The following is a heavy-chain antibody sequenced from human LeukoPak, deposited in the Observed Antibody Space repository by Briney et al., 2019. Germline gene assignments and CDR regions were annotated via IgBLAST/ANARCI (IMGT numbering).Heavy chain of an antibody. J-gene: IGHJ4*02. CDR2: ISGSGGST. Sequence: GGSLRLSCAASGFTFSSYAMSWVRQAPGKGLEWVSAISGSGGSTYYADSVKGRFTISRDNSKNTLYLQMNSLRAEDTAVYYCAKVLRYGSGSYGDYWGQGTLVTVSS. D-gene: IGHD3-10*01. CDR1: GFTFSSYA. V-gene: IGHV3-23*01. CDR3: AKVLRYGSGSYGDY.